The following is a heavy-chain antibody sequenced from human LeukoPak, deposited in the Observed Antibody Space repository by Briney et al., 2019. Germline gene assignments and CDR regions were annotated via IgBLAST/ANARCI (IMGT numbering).Heavy chain of an antibody. V-gene: IGHV4-30-2*01. J-gene: IGHJ1*01. D-gene: IGHD2-2*01. CDR2: IYHSGST. CDR3: ATMRAGWGYFQH. Sequence: SETLSLTCAVSGGPISSGGYSWSWIRQPPGKGLEWIGYIYHSGSTYYNPSLKSRVTISVDRSKNQFSLKLSSVTAADTAVYYCATMRAGWGYFQHWGQGTLVTVSS. CDR1: GGPISSGGYS.